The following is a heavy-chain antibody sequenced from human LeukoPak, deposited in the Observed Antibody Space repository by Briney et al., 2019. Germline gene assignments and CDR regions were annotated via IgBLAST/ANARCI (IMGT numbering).Heavy chain of an antibody. CDR1: GFNFDDYG. CDR3: VRDRTSSSGYYYGMDV. V-gene: IGHV3-20*01. J-gene: IGHJ6*02. D-gene: IGHD6-6*01. Sequence: GGSLRLSCAASGFNFDDYGMSWVRQAPGKGLEWVSGINWSGGSTGYADSVKGRFTISRDNAKNSLYLQMNSLRAEDTALYHCVRDRTSSSGYYYGMDVWGQGTTVTVSS. CDR2: INWSGGST.